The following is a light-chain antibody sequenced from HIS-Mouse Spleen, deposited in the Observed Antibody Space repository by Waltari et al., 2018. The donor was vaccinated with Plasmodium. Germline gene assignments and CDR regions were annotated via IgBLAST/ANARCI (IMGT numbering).Light chain of an antibody. CDR2: KAS. CDR3: QQYNRYSWT. J-gene: IGKJ1*01. V-gene: IGKV1-5*03. CDR1: QSISSL. Sequence: DIQMTQSPSTLSPSVGGRVPLTCRASQSISSLSAWYQQKPGKAPKLLFYKASRLERGVPSRCSGSGSGTETTLIISSLQADDFATYYCQQYNRYSWTFGQGTKVEIK.